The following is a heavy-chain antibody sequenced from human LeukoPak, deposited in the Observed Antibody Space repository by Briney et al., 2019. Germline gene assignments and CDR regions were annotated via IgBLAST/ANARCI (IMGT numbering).Heavy chain of an antibody. J-gene: IGHJ4*02. Sequence: GGSLRLSCAASGFTFSDYYMSWIRQAPGKGLEWVSAFSGSGGSTYYADSVKGRFTISRDISKNTLYLQMNSLRVEDTAIYYCAKGRGILTGYGTMYYFDYWGQGTLVTVSS. CDR1: GFTFSDYY. V-gene: IGHV3-23*01. CDR2: FSGSGGST. CDR3: AKGRGILTGYGTMYYFDY. D-gene: IGHD3-9*01.